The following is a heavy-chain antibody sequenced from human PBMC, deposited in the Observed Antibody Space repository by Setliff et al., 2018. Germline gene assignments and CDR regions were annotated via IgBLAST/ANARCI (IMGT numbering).Heavy chain of an antibody. D-gene: IGHD3-10*01. Sequence: GGSLRLSCAASGSTFSSYAMSWVRQAPGKGLEWVAALTPNGAYTYYADSVRGRFTIFRDNPRNTLYLQMNSLSAEDTAVYYCAERLDGSGSHYSTLYHWGPGTLVTVSS. CDR3: AERLDGSGSHYSTLYH. CDR1: GSTFSSYA. V-gene: IGHV3-23*01. J-gene: IGHJ1*01. CDR2: LTPNGAYT.